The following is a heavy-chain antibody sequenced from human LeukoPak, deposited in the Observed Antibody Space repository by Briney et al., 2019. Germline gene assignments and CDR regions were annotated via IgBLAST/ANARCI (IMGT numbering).Heavy chain of an antibody. CDR2: IYHSGST. J-gene: IGHJ4*02. CDR3: ARAGPDFWEFDY. CDR1: GFSLSTSGVG. Sequence: LVKPTQTLTLTCTFSGFSLSTSGVGVGWIRQPPGKGLEWIGYIYHSGSTYYNPSLKSRVTISVDRSKNQFSLKLSSVTAADTAVYYCARAGPDFWEFDYWGQGTLVAVSS. D-gene: IGHD3-3*01. V-gene: IGHV4-30-2*01.